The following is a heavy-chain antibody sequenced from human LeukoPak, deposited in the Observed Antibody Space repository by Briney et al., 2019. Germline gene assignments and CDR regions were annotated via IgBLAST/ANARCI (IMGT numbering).Heavy chain of an antibody. CDR3: ARDFQSAY. Sequence: GGSLRLSCTASGFTFSNYWMSWVRQAPGKGLEWVAYINQDGSETNYVDSGEGRFTVSRDNGKNSPYLQLNSLRVEDTAVYYCARDFQSAYWGQGALVSVSS. CDR1: GFTFSNYW. CDR2: INQDGSET. J-gene: IGHJ4*02. V-gene: IGHV3-7*01.